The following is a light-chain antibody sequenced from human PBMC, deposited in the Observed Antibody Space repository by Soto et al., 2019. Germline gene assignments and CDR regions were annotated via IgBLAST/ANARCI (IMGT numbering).Light chain of an antibody. J-gene: IGKJ2*01. Sequence: DIVMTQSPDSLAVSLGERATINCKSSQSVLYSSNNKNYLAWYQQRPGQPPKLLIYWASTRESGVPDRFSGSGSGTDFTLTITSLQAEDVADYNCQQYESTPPTFGQGTKLEIK. V-gene: IGKV4-1*01. CDR1: QSVLYSSNNKNY. CDR2: WAS. CDR3: QQYESTPPT.